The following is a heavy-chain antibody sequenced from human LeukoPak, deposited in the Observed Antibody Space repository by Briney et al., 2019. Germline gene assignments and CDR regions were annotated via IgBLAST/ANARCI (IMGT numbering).Heavy chain of an antibody. J-gene: IGHJ4*02. CDR2: IISIFGTA. D-gene: IGHD6-19*01. CDR3: ARGNWDSSGWYYDY. CDR1: GGTFSSYA. Sequence: KVSCKASGGTFSSYAISWVRQAPGHGLEWMGRIISIFGTANYAQKFQGRVTITTDESTNTAYMELSSLRSEDTAVYYCARGNWDSSGWYYDYWGQGTLVTVSS. V-gene: IGHV1-69*05.